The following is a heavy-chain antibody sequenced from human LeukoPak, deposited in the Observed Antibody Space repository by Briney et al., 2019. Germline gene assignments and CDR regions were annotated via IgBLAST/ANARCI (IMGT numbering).Heavy chain of an antibody. V-gene: IGHV3-30*02. D-gene: IGHD2-2*01. CDR1: GFTFSSYG. J-gene: IGHJ4*02. CDR2: IRYDGSNK. CDR3: AKDGCSSTSCYYFDY. Sequence: GGSLRLSCAASGFTFSSYGMHWVRHAPGKGLEWVAFIRYDGSNKYYADSVKGRFTISRDNSKNTLYLQMNSLRAEDTAVYYCAKDGCSSTSCYYFDYWGQGTLVTVSS.